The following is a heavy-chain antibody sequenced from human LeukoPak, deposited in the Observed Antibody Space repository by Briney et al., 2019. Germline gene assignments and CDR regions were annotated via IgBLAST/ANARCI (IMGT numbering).Heavy chain of an antibody. D-gene: IGHD3-9*01. Sequence: ASVKVSCKASGYTFTGYYIHWVRQAPGQGLEWMGWINPHSGGTNYAQKFQGGVTMTSDTSTSTVYMELHSLRAEDTAVYYCARERYDILTGYEDAIDYWGQGTLVTVSS. CDR3: ARERYDILTGYEDAIDY. CDR1: GYTFTGYY. V-gene: IGHV1-2*02. J-gene: IGHJ4*02. CDR2: INPHSGGT.